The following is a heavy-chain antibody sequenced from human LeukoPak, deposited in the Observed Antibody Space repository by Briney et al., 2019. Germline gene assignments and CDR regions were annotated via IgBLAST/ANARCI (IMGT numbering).Heavy chain of an antibody. CDR3: ARRATVPGKGPDY. J-gene: IGHJ4*02. CDR2: IYPGDSDT. D-gene: IGHD6-19*01. Sequence: GESLKISCKGSGYSFSSYWIAWVRPMPGKGMEWVGIIYPGDSDTRYSPSFQGQVTISADKSTTTAYLQWSSLKASDTAVYYCARRATVPGKGPDYWGQGTLVTVSS. V-gene: IGHV5-51*01. CDR1: GYSFSSYW.